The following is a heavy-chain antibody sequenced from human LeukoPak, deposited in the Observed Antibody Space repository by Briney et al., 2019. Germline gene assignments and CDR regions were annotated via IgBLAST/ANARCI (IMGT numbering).Heavy chain of an antibody. V-gene: IGHV3-15*01. J-gene: IGHJ4*02. D-gene: IGHD4-17*01. CDR1: GFTFSNAW. Sequence: GGSLRLSCAASGFTFSNAWMSWVRQAPGKGLEWVGRIKSKTDGGTTDYAAPVKGRFTISRDDSKNTLYLQMNSLKTEDTAVYYCAKNEEDMTTVYYFDYWGQGTLVTVSS. CDR2: IKSKTDGGTT. CDR3: AKNEEDMTTVYYFDY.